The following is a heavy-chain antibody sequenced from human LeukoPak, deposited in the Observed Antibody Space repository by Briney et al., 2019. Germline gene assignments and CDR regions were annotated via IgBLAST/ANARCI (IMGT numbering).Heavy chain of an antibody. CDR3: ARDSVDSSGFPDY. D-gene: IGHD3-22*01. J-gene: IGHJ4*02. CDR2: ISAYNGNT. V-gene: IGHV1-18*04. Sequence: ASVKVSCKASGYTFTGYYMHWVRQAPGQGLEWMGWISAYNGNTNYAQKLQGRVTMTTDTSTSTAYMELRSLRSDDTAVYYCARDSVDSSGFPDYWSQGTLVTVSS. CDR1: GYTFTGYY.